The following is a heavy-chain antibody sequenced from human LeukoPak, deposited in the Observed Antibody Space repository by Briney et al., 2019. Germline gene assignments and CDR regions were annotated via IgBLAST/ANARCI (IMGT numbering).Heavy chain of an antibody. Sequence: GGSLRLSCAAPALTFSSYCVSWVRQAPWKGLEWLLSISDTGSSTYYADSVKGRFTISRDNSRNTLVLQMNSLRADDTAVYYCAKAVRAYYYDSSGYSYYFDYWGQGTLVTVSS. V-gene: IGHV3-23*01. J-gene: IGHJ4*02. CDR2: ISDTGSST. D-gene: IGHD3-22*01. CDR1: ALTFSSYC. CDR3: AKAVRAYYYDSSGYSYYFDY.